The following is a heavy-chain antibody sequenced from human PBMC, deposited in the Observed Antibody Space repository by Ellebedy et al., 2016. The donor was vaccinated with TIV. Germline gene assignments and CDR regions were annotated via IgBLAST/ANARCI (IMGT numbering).Heavy chain of an antibody. CDR3: VKGHIYLSSFDQ. CDR1: GFAFTTCA. V-gene: IGHV3-23*01. J-gene: IGHJ4*02. D-gene: IGHD5/OR15-5a*01. Sequence: PGGSLRLSCAASGFAFTTCAMSWVRQAPGKGLEWVSTIFRDGGTTYYADSVKGRFTISRDNSKNTLYLQINSLRAEDTAVFYCVKGHIYLSSFDQWGQGTLVTVSS. CDR2: IFRDGGTT.